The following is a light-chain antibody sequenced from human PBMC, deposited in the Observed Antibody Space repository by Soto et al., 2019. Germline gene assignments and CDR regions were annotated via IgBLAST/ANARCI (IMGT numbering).Light chain of an antibody. J-gene: IGKJ4*01. Sequence: EIVMTQSPATLSVSPGERATLSCRASQSVSTKLAWYQQKPGQAPRLLIYGASTRATGISARFSGSGSGTEFTLTISSLQSEDFAVYYCQQYNNWPLTFXGGTKVDIK. CDR2: GAS. CDR1: QSVSTK. V-gene: IGKV3-15*01. CDR3: QQYNNWPLT.